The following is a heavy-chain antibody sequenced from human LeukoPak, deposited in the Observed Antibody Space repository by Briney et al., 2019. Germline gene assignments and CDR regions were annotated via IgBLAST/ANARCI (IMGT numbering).Heavy chain of an antibody. CDR2: ISSGGST. J-gene: IGHJ4*02. D-gene: IGHD5-12*01. CDR1: GASSTRYF. Sequence: SETLSRTCTVSGASSTRYFWNWIRQPPGKELEWIGYISSGGSTNYNPSLKSRVTISIDTSKNQFSLKLTSATAADTAVYYCARGDDYKSTLFDYWGQGTLVTVSS. CDR3: ARGDDYKSTLFDY. V-gene: IGHV4-59*01.